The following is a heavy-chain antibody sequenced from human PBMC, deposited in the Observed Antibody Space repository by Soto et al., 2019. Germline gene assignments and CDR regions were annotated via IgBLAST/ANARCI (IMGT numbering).Heavy chain of an antibody. J-gene: IGHJ6*02. Sequence: PGGSLSLSCAASGFTFSSYWMSWVRPAPGKGLEWVSILYRGGYIRYRDSVLGRFTISRDTSKNTLYLQMNYLTVEDTATYYCARPDENSFPSGLDVWGQGTTVNVSS. CDR2: LYRGGYI. CDR3: ARPDENSFPSGLDV. V-gene: IGHV3-23*03. D-gene: IGHD4-4*01. CDR1: GFTFSSYW.